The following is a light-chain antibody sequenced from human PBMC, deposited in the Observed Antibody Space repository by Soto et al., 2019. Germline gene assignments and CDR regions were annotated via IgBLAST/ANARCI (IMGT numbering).Light chain of an antibody. CDR2: GAS. Sequence: EIVMTQSPATLSVSPGERATLSCSASQSVSSNLAWYQQKPGQAPRLLIYGASTRATGIPARFSGSGSGTEFTLTISSLQSEDFAVYFCQQYNNWPPVNCGPGTKVDIK. J-gene: IGKJ3*01. CDR3: QQYNNWPPVN. CDR1: QSVSSN. V-gene: IGKV3-15*01.